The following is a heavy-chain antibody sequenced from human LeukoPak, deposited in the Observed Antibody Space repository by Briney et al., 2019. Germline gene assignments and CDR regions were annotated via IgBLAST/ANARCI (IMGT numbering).Heavy chain of an antibody. Sequence: GASVKVSCKASGYTFTSYGISWVRQAPGQGLEWMGWISAYNGNTNYAQKLQGRVTMTTDTSTSTAYMELRSLRSEDTAVYYCARIPGRLRADYYYYYMDVWGKGTTVTVSS. D-gene: IGHD5-12*01. CDR1: GYTFTSYG. CDR3: ARIPGRLRADYYYYYMDV. V-gene: IGHV1-18*01. J-gene: IGHJ6*03. CDR2: ISAYNGNT.